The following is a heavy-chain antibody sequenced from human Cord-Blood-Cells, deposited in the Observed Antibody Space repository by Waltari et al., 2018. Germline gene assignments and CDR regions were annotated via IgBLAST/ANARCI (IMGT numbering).Heavy chain of an antibody. J-gene: IGHJ3*02. CDR1: GGSVSGYY. D-gene: IGHD6-6*01. CDR2: INHRGST. V-gene: IGHV4-34*01. CDR3: ARGRGIAARRGAFDI. Sequence: QVQLQQSGAGLLKPSETRSLTCAVSGGSVSGYYCSWLRQPPGTGLEWIGEINHRGSTNYNPSLKSRVTISVDTSKNQFSLKLGSVTAADTAVYYCARGRGIAARRGAFDIWGQGTMVTVSS.